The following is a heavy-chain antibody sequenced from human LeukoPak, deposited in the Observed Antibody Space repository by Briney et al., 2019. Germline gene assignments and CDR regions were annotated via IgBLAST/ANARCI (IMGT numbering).Heavy chain of an antibody. V-gene: IGHV4-38-2*02. J-gene: IGHJ4*02. CDR1: GYSISSGYY. CDR2: IYYSGTT. Sequence: SETLSLTCTVSGYSISSGYYWGWIRQPPGKGLEWLGYIYYSGTTSYNPSLRSRVTMSVDTSKNQFSLRLSSVTAADTAVYYCARMGAIAGASANPDHWGQGTLVTVSS. D-gene: IGHD4/OR15-4a*01. CDR3: ARMGAIAGASANPDH.